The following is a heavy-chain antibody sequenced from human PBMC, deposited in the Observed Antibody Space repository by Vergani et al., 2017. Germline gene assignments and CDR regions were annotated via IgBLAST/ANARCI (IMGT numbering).Heavy chain of an antibody. CDR2: INHSGST. Sequence: QVQLQQWGAGLLKPSETLSLTCAVYGGSFSGYYWSWIRQPPATGLEWIGEINHSGSTNSNPSLKSRVTISVATSKNQFSLKLSSVTAADTAVYYCARGYSIVVVPAAMWLGWFDPWGQGTLVTVSS. J-gene: IGHJ5*02. V-gene: IGHV4-34*01. CDR1: GGSFSGYY. CDR3: ARGYSIVVVPAAMWLGWFDP. D-gene: IGHD2-2*01.